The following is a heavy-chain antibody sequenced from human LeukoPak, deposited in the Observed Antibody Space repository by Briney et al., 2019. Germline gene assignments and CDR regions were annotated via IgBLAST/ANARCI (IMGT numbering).Heavy chain of an antibody. CDR3: AKDSYFDWLSLGPYFQH. CDR1: GFTFSSYG. J-gene: IGHJ1*01. Sequence: GGSLRLSCAASGFTFSSYGMHWVRQAPGKGLEWVAFIRYDGSNKYYADSVKGRFTISRDNSKNTLYLQMNSLRAEDTAVYYCAKDSYFDWLSLGPYFQHWGQGTLVTASS. V-gene: IGHV3-30*02. CDR2: IRYDGSNK. D-gene: IGHD3-9*01.